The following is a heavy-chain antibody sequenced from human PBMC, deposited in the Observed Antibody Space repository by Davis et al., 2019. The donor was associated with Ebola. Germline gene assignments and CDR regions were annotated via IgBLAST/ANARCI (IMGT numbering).Heavy chain of an antibody. V-gene: IGHV4-34*01. D-gene: IGHD3-10*01. CDR2: IYYSGST. CDR1: GGSFSGYY. Sequence: GSLRLSCAVYGGSFSGYYWSWIRQPPGKGLEWIGSIYYSGSTYYNPSLKSRVTISVDTSKNQFSLKLSSVTAADTAVYYCARHVREYMARGVIIRPDYYYYGMDVWGQGTTVTVSS. J-gene: IGHJ6*02. CDR3: ARHVREYMARGVIIRPDYYYYGMDV.